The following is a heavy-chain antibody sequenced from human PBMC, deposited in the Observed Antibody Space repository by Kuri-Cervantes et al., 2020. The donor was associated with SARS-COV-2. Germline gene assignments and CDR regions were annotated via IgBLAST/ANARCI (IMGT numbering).Heavy chain of an antibody. Sequence: SETLSLTCTVSGGSISSYYWSWIRQPPGKGLEWIGYIYYSGSTNYNPSLKSRVTISVDTSKNQFSLKLSSVTAADTAVYYCARLKASREKDFDYWGQGTLVTVSS. V-gene: IGHV4-59*08. D-gene: IGHD1-26*01. CDR1: GGSISSYY. J-gene: IGHJ4*02. CDR3: ARLKASREKDFDY. CDR2: IYYSGST.